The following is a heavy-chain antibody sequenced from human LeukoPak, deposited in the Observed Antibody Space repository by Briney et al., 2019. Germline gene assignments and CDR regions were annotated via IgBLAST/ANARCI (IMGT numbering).Heavy chain of an antibody. CDR1: GFTFSSYS. Sequence: GGSLRLSCAASGFTFSSYSMNWVRQAPGKGLEWVSSISTSSSYIYYADSVKGRFTISRDNSKNTLYLQMNSLRAEDTAVYYCPKGKYYDYVWGSYRPLPDYWGQGTLVTVSS. CDR3: PKGKYYDYVWGSYRPLPDY. CDR2: ISTSSSYI. D-gene: IGHD3-16*02. J-gene: IGHJ4*02. V-gene: IGHV3-21*01.